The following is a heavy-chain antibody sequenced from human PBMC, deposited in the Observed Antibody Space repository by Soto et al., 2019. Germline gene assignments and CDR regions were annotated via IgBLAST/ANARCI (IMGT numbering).Heavy chain of an antibody. J-gene: IGHJ5*02. CDR2: SGSDGST. V-gene: IGHV3-23*01. CDR1: AFTFSSYA. CDR3: AKAGTIFGVVRNSWFDP. Sequence: VQLLESGGGLVQPGGCLRLSCAASAFTFSSYAMSWVRQAPGKGLEWVSTSGSDGSTYYADSVKGRFTISRDNSKNTLCLQMSNLRAGDTAVYYCAKAGTIFGVVRNSWFDPWGQGTLGTVSS. D-gene: IGHD3-3*01.